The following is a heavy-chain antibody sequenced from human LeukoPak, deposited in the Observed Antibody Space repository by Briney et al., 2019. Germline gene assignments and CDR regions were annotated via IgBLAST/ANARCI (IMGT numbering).Heavy chain of an antibody. J-gene: IGHJ4*02. CDR2: ISYDGNNQ. CDR3: ARVGSRYCSGANCYDGF. V-gene: IGHV3-30-3*01. CDR1: GFAFSSLA. D-gene: IGHD2-15*01. Sequence: PGGSLRLSCAVSGFAFSSLAMHWVRQAPGKGLEWVAFISYDGNNQYYADSVKGRFTISRDSSKNTLYLQMNNLRAEDTAIYYCARVGSRYCSGANCYDGFWGQGTLVSVSS.